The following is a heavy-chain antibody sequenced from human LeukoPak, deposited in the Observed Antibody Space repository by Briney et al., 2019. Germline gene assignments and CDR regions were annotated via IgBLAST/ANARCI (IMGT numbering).Heavy chain of an antibody. D-gene: IGHD3-22*01. V-gene: IGHV3-23*01. CDR2: ISGSGGST. Sequence: GGSLRLSCAASGFTFSSYAMSWVRQAPGKGLEWVSTISGSGGSTYYADSVKGRFTISRDNSKNTLYLQMNSPRAEDTAVYYCARVYYYDSSGYYPEYYFDYWGQGTLVTVSS. CDR3: ARVYYYDSSGYYPEYYFDY. J-gene: IGHJ4*02. CDR1: GFTFSSYA.